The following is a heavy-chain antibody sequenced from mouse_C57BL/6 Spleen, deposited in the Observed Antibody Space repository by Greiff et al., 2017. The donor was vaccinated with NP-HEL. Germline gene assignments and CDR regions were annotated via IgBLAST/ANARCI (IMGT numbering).Heavy chain of an antibody. D-gene: IGHD3-2*01. V-gene: IGHV1-72*01. J-gene: IGHJ4*01. Sequence: QVQLQQPGAELVKPGASVKLSCKASGYTFTSYWMHWVKQRPGRGLEWIGRIDPNGGGTKYNEKFKSKATMTVDKPSSTAYMQLSSLTSEDSSVYYCAREAGDSSGYYAMDYWGQGTSVTVSS. CDR3: AREAGDSSGYYAMDY. CDR2: IDPNGGGT. CDR1: GYTFTSYW.